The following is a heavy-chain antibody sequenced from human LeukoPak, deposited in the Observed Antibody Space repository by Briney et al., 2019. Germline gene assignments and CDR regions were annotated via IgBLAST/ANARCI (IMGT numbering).Heavy chain of an antibody. D-gene: IGHD3-9*01. V-gene: IGHV4-30-4*01. J-gene: IGHJ6*03. CDR3: ARGEILAGYCMDV. CDR1: GGSISSGDYY. CDR2: MYYSGRT. Sequence: SQTLSLTCTVSGGSISSGDYYWSWIRQPPGKGLEWIGYMYYSGRTFFNPSLKSRLTITVDTSKNQFSLRMSSVTVADTAVYYCARGEILAGYCMDVWGKGTSVSVSS.